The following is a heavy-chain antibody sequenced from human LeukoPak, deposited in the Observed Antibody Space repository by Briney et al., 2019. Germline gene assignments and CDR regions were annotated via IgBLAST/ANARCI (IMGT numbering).Heavy chain of an antibody. V-gene: IGHV4-31*03. Sequence: SETLSLTCTVSGGSISSGGYYWSWIRQHPGKGLEWIGYIYYSGSTYYNPSLKSRVTISVDTSKNQFSLKLSSVTAADTAVYYCARHLSSGSSWYNDYWGQGTLVTVSS. D-gene: IGHD6-13*01. J-gene: IGHJ4*02. CDR3: ARHLSSGSSWYNDY. CDR1: GGSISSGGYY. CDR2: IYYSGST.